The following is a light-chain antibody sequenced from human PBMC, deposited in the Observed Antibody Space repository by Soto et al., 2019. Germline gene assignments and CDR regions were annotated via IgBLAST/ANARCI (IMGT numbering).Light chain of an antibody. J-gene: IGKJ2*01. CDR1: QSLSSSQ. CDR2: DAS. Sequence: EIVLTQSPGTLSLSPGERATLSCRASQSLSSSQLAWYQQKPGQAPRLLIHDASSRATGISDRFTGSGSGTDFTLTITTLEPEDFAVYYCQQYGSSPYTFGQGTKVDIK. V-gene: IGKV3-20*01. CDR3: QQYGSSPYT.